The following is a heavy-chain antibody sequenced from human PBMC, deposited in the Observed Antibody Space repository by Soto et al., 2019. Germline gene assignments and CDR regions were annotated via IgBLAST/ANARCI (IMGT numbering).Heavy chain of an antibody. Sequence: QVQLVQSETEVKKPGASVKVSCKASGYIFTNYDITWVRQAPGQGLEWMGRVSGYNGNTKYAQKFQDRVTMTTDTSPSTVYLELRSLRSDDTAVYYCARFGSAPYYYYGVDVWGQGTTVFVSS. D-gene: IGHD3-10*01. J-gene: IGHJ6*02. CDR1: GYIFTNYD. CDR3: ARFGSAPYYYYGVDV. CDR2: VSGYNGNT. V-gene: IGHV1-18*01.